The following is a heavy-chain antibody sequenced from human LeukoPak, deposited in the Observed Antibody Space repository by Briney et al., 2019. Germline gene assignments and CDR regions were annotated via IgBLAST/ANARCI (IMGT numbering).Heavy chain of an antibody. J-gene: IGHJ5*02. CDR2: MYHGGST. CDR3: ASTNDFGDYMGA. Sequence: TSQTLSLTCAVSGGFISRGGYSWSSIRHPPGKGLEWIEYMYHGGSTYYNPSLQSRVTISEDKSKNQFSLKLSSVTAADSAVYYCASTNDFGDYMGAWGQGTLVTVSS. V-gene: IGHV4-30-2*01. D-gene: IGHD4-17*01. CDR1: GGFISRGGYS.